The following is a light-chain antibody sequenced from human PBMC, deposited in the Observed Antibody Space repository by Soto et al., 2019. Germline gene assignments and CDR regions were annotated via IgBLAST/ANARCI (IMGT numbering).Light chain of an antibody. Sequence: DIQMTQSPSSLSASVGDRVIITCRASQSISSYLNWYQQKPGKAPKLLIYDASSLESGVPSRFSGSGSGTEFTLTISSLQPEDFATYSCQQLNSYPLTFGGGTKVDIK. CDR3: QQLNSYPLT. CDR2: DAS. J-gene: IGKJ4*01. CDR1: QSISSY. V-gene: IGKV1-9*01.